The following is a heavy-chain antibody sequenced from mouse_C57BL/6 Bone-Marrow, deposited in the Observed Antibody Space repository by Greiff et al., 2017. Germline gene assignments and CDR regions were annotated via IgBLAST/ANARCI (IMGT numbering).Heavy chain of an antibody. CDR1: GYTFTDYE. Sequence: QVQLKESGAELVRPGASVTLSCKASGYTFTDYEMHWVKQTPVPGLEWIGAIDPETGGTASNQKFTGKAILTADKSSSTAYMELRSLTSEDSAVYYCITTVVATDYWGQGTTLTVSS. CDR3: ITTVVATDY. D-gene: IGHD1-1*01. CDR2: IDPETGGT. J-gene: IGHJ2*01. V-gene: IGHV1-15*01.